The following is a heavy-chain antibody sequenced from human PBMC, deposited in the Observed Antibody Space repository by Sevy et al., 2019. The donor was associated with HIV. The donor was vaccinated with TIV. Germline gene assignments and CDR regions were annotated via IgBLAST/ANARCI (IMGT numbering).Heavy chain of an antibody. CDR2: INSAGT. J-gene: IGHJ5*02. Sequence: ASVKVSCKASGSTFSDDYIHWVRRAPGAGLEWLGWINSAGTNFAEIFQGRVTMTRDASSSTAYMELSGLRSDDTATYYCATSANLDTSWFDPWGQGTLVTVSS. V-gene: IGHV1-2*02. CDR3: ATSANLDTSWFDP. CDR1: GSTFSDDY. D-gene: IGHD5-18*01.